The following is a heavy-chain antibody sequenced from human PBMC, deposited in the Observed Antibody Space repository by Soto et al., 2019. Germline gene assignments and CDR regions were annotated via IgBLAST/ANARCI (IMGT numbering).Heavy chain of an antibody. Sequence: PGESLKISCRGSGYSFTNSWITWVRQMPGQGLEWMGTIDPSDSYTNYSPSFRGHVTISADKSISTAYLQWSSLKASDSAMYYCASLKTATPAGDGMDVWGQGTTVTVSS. V-gene: IGHV5-10-1*01. CDR3: ASLKTATPAGDGMDV. CDR2: IDPSDSYT. D-gene: IGHD1-1*01. J-gene: IGHJ6*02. CDR1: GYSFTNSW.